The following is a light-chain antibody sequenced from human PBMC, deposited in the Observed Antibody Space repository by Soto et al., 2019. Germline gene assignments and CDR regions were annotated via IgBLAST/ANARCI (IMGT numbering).Light chain of an antibody. J-gene: IGKJ1*01. Sequence: VLTQSPATLSSSPGERATLSCRASQSISNYLAWYQQKPGQAPRLLIFHASSRATGIPDRFSGSGSGTDFTLTISSLEPEDFAVYYCQEGSNWPPGTFDQGTRVDLK. CDR2: HAS. CDR3: QEGSNWPPGT. CDR1: QSISNY. V-gene: IGKV3-11*01.